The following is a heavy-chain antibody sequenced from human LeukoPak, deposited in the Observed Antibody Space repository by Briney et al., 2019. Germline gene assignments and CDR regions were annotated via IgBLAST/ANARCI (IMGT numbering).Heavy chain of an antibody. Sequence: GGSLRLSXTASGLTFTNFTMNWIRQAPGRGPEWISAIRSDTASTFYADSVKGRFTISRDNAKNSLYLLMNSRRVEDTAVYYCVRRIGRDSWGQGTQVTVSS. CDR2: IRSDTAST. V-gene: IGHV3-48*01. CDR1: GLTFTNFT. D-gene: IGHD2/OR15-2a*01. J-gene: IGHJ4*02. CDR3: VRRIGRDS.